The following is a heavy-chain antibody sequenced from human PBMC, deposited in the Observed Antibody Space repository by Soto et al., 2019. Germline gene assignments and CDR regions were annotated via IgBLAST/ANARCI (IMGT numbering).Heavy chain of an antibody. CDR2: ISSSYI. Sequence: PGGTLRLSCEASGFTFSRVSMNWVRQVPGKGLEWVASISSSYIYYADSVKGRFTISRDNAKNSLYLQMNSLRAEDTAVYYCAKDGLASSSAFDIWGQGTMVTVAS. CDR1: GFTFSRVS. V-gene: IGHV3-21*01. CDR3: AKDGLASSSAFDI. J-gene: IGHJ3*02. D-gene: IGHD6-6*01.